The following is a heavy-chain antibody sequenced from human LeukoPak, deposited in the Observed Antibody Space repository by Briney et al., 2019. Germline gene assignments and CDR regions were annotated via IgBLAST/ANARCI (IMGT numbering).Heavy chain of an antibody. Sequence: SETLSLTCTVSGGSIIDYYWYWIRQPPGKGLEWIAYVHSSGNSNHNPSLKSRVTISVDTSKSHLSLRLTAVTAADTAVYYCARRPASRLTFDYWGHGTLVTVSS. J-gene: IGHJ4*01. D-gene: IGHD2-2*01. V-gene: IGHV4-59*01. CDR1: GGSIIDYY. CDR3: ARRPASRLTFDY. CDR2: VHSSGNS.